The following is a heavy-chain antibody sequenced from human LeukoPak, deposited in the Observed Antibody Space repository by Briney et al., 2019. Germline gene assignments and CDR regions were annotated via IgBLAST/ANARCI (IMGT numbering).Heavy chain of an antibody. CDR2: ISAYNGNT. Sequence: ASVKVSSNASGYTFSSYGISWVRQAPGQGLKWMGWISAYNGNTNYAQKLQGRVTMTTDTSTSTAYMELRSLRSDDTAVCYCARVLAAAGSYGNWGQGTLVTVSS. J-gene: IGHJ4*02. V-gene: IGHV1-18*01. D-gene: IGHD6-13*01. CDR3: ARVLAAAGSYGN. CDR1: GYTFSSYG.